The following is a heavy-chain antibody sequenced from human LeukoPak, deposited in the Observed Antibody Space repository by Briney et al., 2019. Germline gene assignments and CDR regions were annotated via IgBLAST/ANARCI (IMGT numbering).Heavy chain of an antibody. CDR1: GLTFSSSA. J-gene: IGHJ4*02. V-gene: IGHV3-49*04. Sequence: GGSLRLSCAASGLTFSSSAMSWVRQAPGKGLEWVSFIRSKAYGGTTEYAASVKGRFTISRDDSKNIAYLEMNSLKTEDTAVYYCTRWGGSGDDYWGQGTLVTVSS. D-gene: IGHD3-16*01. CDR2: IRSKAYGGTT. CDR3: TRWGGSGDDY.